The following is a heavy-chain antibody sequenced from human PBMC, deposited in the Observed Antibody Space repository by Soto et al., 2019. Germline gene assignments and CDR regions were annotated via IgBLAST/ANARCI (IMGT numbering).Heavy chain of an antibody. J-gene: IGHJ3*02. Sequence: EVQLLESGGGLVQPGGSLRLSCAASGFTFSSYAMSWVRQAPGKGLEWGSAIRGSGGSTYYADSVKGRFTISRDNSKNALYLQMNSLRAEETAVYYCAKGYCSSTSCYGGWYGAFDIWGQGTMVTVSS. CDR1: GFTFSSYA. CDR3: AKGYCSSTSCYGGWYGAFDI. V-gene: IGHV3-23*01. D-gene: IGHD2-2*01. CDR2: IRGSGGST.